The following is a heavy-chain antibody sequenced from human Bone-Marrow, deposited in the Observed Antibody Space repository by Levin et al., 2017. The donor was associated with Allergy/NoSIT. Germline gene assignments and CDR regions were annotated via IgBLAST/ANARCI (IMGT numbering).Heavy chain of an antibody. CDR2: INSDGSST. Sequence: LSLTCAASGFTFSSYWMHWVRQAPGKGLVWVSRINSDGSSTSYADSVKGRFTISRDNAKNTLYLQMNSLRAEDTAVYYCASFMVRGNPDAFDIWGQGTMVTVSS. D-gene: IGHD3-10*01. CDR1: GFTFSSYW. J-gene: IGHJ3*02. V-gene: IGHV3-74*01. CDR3: ASFMVRGNPDAFDI.